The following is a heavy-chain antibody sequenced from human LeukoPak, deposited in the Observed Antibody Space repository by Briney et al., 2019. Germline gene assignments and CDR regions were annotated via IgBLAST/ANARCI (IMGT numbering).Heavy chain of an antibody. J-gene: IGHJ3*02. CDR1: GYTFTSYD. V-gene: IGHV1-8*01. D-gene: IGHD3-22*01. CDR3: ARGFSNYYDSSGSNAAFDI. Sequence: ASVKVSCKASGYTFTSYDINWVRQAPGQGLEWMGWMNPNSGDTGYPQKFQGRVTMTRDTSITTAYMELSSLRSEDTAVYYCARGFSNYYDSSGSNAAFDIWGQGTMVTVSS. CDR2: MNPNSGDT.